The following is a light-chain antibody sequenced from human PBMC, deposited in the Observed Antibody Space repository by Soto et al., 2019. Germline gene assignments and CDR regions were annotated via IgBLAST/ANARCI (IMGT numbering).Light chain of an antibody. CDR3: QQFSSYPLT. Sequence: EFVLQKSPGTLSLSPGARATLSCRASQTVRNNYLAWYQQKPGQAHRLLIYDASSRATGIPDRFSGGGSGTDFTLTISRLEPEEFAVYYCQQFSSYPLTVGRGTKVDIK. J-gene: IGKJ4*01. CDR2: DAS. V-gene: IGKV3-20*01. CDR1: QTVRNNY.